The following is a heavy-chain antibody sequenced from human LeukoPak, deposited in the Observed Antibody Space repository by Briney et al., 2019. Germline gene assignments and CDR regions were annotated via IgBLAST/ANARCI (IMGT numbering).Heavy chain of an antibody. V-gene: IGHV4-61*02. J-gene: IGHJ4*02. Sequence: KASETLSLTCTVSGGSISSGSYYWSWIRQPAGKGLEWFGRIYTSRSTNYNPSLKSRVTISVDTSKNQFSVKLSSVTAADTAVYYCASNWVGSGSTDYWGQGTLVTVSS. CDR1: GGSISSGSYY. CDR2: IYTSRST. CDR3: ASNWVGSGSTDY. D-gene: IGHD3-10*01.